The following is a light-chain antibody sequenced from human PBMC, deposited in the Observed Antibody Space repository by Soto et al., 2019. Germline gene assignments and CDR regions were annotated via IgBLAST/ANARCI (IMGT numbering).Light chain of an antibody. CDR1: QSVSSSY. V-gene: IGKV3-20*01. CDR3: QQYRSSPWT. J-gene: IGKJ1*01. CDR2: GAS. Sequence: ESVLTQSPGTLSLSPGERATLSCRASQSVSSSYLAWYQQKPGQAPRLLLYGASSRATGIPDRFSGSGSGTDFTLTISRLEPEDFAVYYCQQYRSSPWTFGQGTKVEIK.